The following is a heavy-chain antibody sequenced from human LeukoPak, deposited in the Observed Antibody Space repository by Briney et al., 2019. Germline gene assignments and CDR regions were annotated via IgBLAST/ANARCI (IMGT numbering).Heavy chain of an antibody. J-gene: IGHJ6*03. Sequence: GGSLRLSCAASGFTFSSYWMHWVRQAPGKGLVWVSRINSDGSSTSYADSVKGRFTISRYNAKNTLYLQMNRLRAEDTAVYYCARPPYYYGSGSYYFHYYYYMDVWGKGTTVTVSS. CDR3: ARPPYYYGSGSYYFHYYYYMDV. D-gene: IGHD3-10*01. CDR2: INSDGSST. CDR1: GFTFSSYW. V-gene: IGHV3-74*01.